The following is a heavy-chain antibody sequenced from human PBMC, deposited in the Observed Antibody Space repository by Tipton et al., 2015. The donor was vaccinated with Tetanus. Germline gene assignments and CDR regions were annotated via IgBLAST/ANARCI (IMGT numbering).Heavy chain of an antibody. CDR2: IHYSGKT. J-gene: IGHJ4*01. CDR1: GASINNYY. V-gene: IGHV4-59*12. CDR3: ARGTDAYKCGNY. D-gene: IGHD5-24*01. Sequence: TLSLTCTVSGASINNYYWNWIRQPPGKGLEWIGYIHYSGKTNYNPSLKSRVTLSIDTSRAQFSLKLNSVTAADSALYFCARGTDAYKCGNYWGQGTLVTVSS.